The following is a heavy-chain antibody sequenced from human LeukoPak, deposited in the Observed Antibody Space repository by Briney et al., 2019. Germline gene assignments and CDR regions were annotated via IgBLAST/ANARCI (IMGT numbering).Heavy chain of an antibody. V-gene: IGHV4-34*01. J-gene: IGHJ3*02. CDR1: GGSFSGYY. D-gene: IGHD5-18*01. CDR3: ARGGLWLRFYAFDI. CDR2: INHSGST. Sequence: SETLSLTCAVYGGSFSGYYWSWIRQPPGKGLEWIGEINHSGSTNYNPSLKSRATISVDTSKNQFSLKLSSVTAADTAVYYCARGGLWLRFYAFDIWGQGTMVTVSS.